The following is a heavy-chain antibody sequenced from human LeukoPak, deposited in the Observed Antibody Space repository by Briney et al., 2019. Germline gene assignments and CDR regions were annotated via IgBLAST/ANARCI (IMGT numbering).Heavy chain of an antibody. J-gene: IGHJ4*02. D-gene: IGHD6-19*01. Sequence: HPSETLSLTCAVSGGSISSSNWWSWVRQPPGKGLEWIGEIYHSGSTNYNPSLKSRVTISVDKSKNQFSLKLSSVTAADTAVYYCARAPKVYSSGWYYFDYWGQGTLVTVSS. CDR1: GGSISSSNW. V-gene: IGHV4-4*02. CDR2: IYHSGST. CDR3: ARAPKVYSSGWYYFDY.